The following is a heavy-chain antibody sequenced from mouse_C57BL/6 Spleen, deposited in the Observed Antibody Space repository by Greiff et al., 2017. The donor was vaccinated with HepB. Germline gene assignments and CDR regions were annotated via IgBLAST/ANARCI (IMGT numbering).Heavy chain of an antibody. V-gene: IGHV5-6*01. CDR2: ISSGGSYT. J-gene: IGHJ2*01. CDR1: GFTFSSYG. CDR3: ARSGFDY. Sequence: EVHLVESGGDLVKPGGSLKLSCAASGFTFSSYGMSWVRQTPDKRLEWVATISSGGSYTYYPDSVKARFTISRDNAKNTLYLQMSSLKSEDTAMYYCARSGFDYWGQGTTLTVSS.